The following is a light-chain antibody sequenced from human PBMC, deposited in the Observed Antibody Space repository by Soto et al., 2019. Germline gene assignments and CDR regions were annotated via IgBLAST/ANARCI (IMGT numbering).Light chain of an antibody. J-gene: IGKJ5*01. Sequence: EIVLTQSPATLSLSPGERATLSCRASQSVSSYLAWYQQKPGQAPRLLIYDASNRATGTPARFSGSGSGTDFTLTISSLEREDFAVYYCQQRSNWPITFGQGTRLEIK. CDR2: DAS. V-gene: IGKV3-11*01. CDR3: QQRSNWPIT. CDR1: QSVSSY.